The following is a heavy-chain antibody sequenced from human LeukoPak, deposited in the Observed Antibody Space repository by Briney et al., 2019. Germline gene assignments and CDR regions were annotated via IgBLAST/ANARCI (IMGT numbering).Heavy chain of an antibody. J-gene: IGHJ4*02. V-gene: IGHV3-7*01. D-gene: IGHD3-22*01. CDR1: GFTFSSYW. CDR3: AREASDYYDSSGGFDY. Sequence: GGSLRLSCAASGFTFSSYWMNWVRQAPGKGLEWVANIKQDGSDKYYVDSVKGRFTIPRDNAKNSLYLQMNSLRAEDTAVYYCAREASDYYDSSGGFDYWGQGTLVTVSS. CDR2: IKQDGSDK.